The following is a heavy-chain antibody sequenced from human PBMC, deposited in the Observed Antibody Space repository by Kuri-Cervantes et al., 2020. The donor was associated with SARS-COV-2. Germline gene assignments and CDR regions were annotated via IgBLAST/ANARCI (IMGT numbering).Heavy chain of an antibody. CDR2: IYYSGSP. J-gene: IGHJ4*02. CDR1: GVSINNY. V-gene: IGHV4-59*01. Sequence: ESLKIACPVSGVSINNYWSWIRQPPGKGLEWIAYIYYSGSPNYNPSLKSRVTISVDMSKNQFSLKLSSVTAADTAVYFCAGDVPVYGALDFWGQGTLVTVSS. CDR3: AGDVPVYGALDF. D-gene: IGHD4-17*01.